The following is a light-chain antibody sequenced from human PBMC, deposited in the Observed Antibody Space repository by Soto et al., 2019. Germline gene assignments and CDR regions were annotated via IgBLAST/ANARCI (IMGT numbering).Light chain of an antibody. Sequence: QSALTQPPSASGSPGQSVTISCTGTSSDVGGYKFVSWYQQHPGKAPKLIIYEVIKRPSGVPDRFSGSKSGASASLAISGLQSADEADYYCAVWDVSLTAWVFGGGTKLTVL. V-gene: IGLV2-8*01. CDR2: EVI. CDR1: SSDVGGYKF. CDR3: AVWDVSLTAWV. J-gene: IGLJ3*02.